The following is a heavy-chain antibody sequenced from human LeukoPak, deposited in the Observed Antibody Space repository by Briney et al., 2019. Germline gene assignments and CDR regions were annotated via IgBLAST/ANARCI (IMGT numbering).Heavy chain of an antibody. V-gene: IGHV1-69*04. D-gene: IGHD5-18*01. Sequence: SVKVSCKASGGTFSSYAIIWVRQAPGQGLEWMGRIIPILGIANYAQKFQGRVTITADKSTSTAYMELSSLRSEDTAVYYCAIGYSYGYGVFDYWGQGTLVTVSS. CDR1: GGTFSSYA. J-gene: IGHJ4*02. CDR2: IIPILGIA. CDR3: AIGYSYGYGVFDY.